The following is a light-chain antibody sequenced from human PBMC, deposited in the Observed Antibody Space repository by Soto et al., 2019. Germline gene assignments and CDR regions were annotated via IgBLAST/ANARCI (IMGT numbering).Light chain of an antibody. V-gene: IGKV1-5*01. Sequence: DIQMTQSPSTLSASVGDRVTITCRASQSISSWLAWYQQTPGKAPKLLIYDASSLESGVPSRFSGSGSGTEFTLTISSLQPDDFATYYCQQYNSYPCTFGQGTKVEIK. CDR3: QQYNSYPCT. CDR1: QSISSW. J-gene: IGKJ1*01. CDR2: DAS.